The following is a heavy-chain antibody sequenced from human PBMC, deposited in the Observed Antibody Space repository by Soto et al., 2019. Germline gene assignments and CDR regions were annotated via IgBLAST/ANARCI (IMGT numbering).Heavy chain of an antibody. Sequence: SETLSLTCTVSGDSISSDYWWSWIRQPAGRGLEWIGRIQANGNTNYNPSLKSRVTVSVDTSKNKFSLKVRSVTAADTAVYYCAKGAGPPWFDPWGQGTLVTVSS. CDR1: GDSISSDY. J-gene: IGHJ5*02. V-gene: IGHV4-4*07. CDR2: IQANGNT. CDR3: AKGAGPPWFDP.